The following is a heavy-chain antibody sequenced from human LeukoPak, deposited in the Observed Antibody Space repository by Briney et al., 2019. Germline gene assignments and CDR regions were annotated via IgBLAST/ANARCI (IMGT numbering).Heavy chain of an antibody. V-gene: IGHV1-69*05. D-gene: IGHD3-22*01. CDR2: IIPIFGTA. CDR1: GGTFSSYA. Sequence: ASVKVSCKASGGTFSSYAISWVRQAPGQGLERMGRIIPIFGTANYAQKFQGRVTITTDESTSTAYMELSSLRSEDTAVYYCARALYYYDSSGYYGYWGQGTLVTVSS. J-gene: IGHJ4*02. CDR3: ARALYYYDSSGYYGY.